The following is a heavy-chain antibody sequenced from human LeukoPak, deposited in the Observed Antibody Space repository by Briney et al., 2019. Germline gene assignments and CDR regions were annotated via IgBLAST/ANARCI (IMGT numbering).Heavy chain of an antibody. J-gene: IGHJ4*02. D-gene: IGHD4-11*01. Sequence: SETLSLTCAVYGGSFSGYYWSWIRQPPGKGLEWIGEINHSGSTNYNPSLKSRVTISVDTSKNQLSLKLSSVTAADTAVYYCARDSGGTVIFDYWGQGTLVTVSS. CDR2: INHSGST. V-gene: IGHV4-34*01. CDR1: GGSFSGYY. CDR3: ARDSGGTVIFDY.